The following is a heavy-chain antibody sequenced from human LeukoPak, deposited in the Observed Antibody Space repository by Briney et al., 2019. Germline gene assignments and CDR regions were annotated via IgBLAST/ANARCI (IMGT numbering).Heavy chain of an antibody. J-gene: IGHJ4*02. Sequence: GGSLRLSCAASGFTFSSYAMHWVRQAPGKGLEWVAVISYDGSNKYYADSVKGRFTISRDNSKNTLYLQMNSLRAEDTAVYYCAREDDKRGGGAGCFDYWGQGTLVTVSS. V-gene: IGHV3-30*04. CDR2: ISYDGSNK. CDR1: GFTFSSYA. D-gene: IGHD3-16*01. CDR3: AREDDKRGGGAGCFDY.